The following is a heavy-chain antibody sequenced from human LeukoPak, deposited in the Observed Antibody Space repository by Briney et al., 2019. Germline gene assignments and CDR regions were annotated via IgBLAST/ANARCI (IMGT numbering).Heavy chain of an antibody. D-gene: IGHD4-17*01. CDR2: INYSGIT. CDR1: GGSFSGYY. CDR3: ARASYGARVGY. J-gene: IGHJ4*02. Sequence: SETLSLTCAVSGGSFSGYYWSWIRQPPGKGLEWIGEINYSGITNYNPSLKSRVTISIHTSKNPFFLKLRSVTAADTAVYYCARASYGARVGYWGQGTLVTVSS. V-gene: IGHV4-34*01.